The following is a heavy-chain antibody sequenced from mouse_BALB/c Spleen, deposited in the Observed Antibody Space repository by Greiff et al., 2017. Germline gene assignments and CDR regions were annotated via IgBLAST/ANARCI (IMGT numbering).Heavy chain of an antibody. D-gene: IGHD2-1*01. J-gene: IGHJ3*01. CDR2: ISSGSSTI. CDR3: ARSNGNYDGFAY. V-gene: IGHV5-17*02. Sequence: EVKLVESGGGLVQPGGSRKLSCAASGFTFSSIGMHWVRQAPEKGLEWVAYISSGSSTIYYADTVKGRFTISRDNPKNTLFLQMTSLRSEDTAMYYCARSNGNYDGFAYWGQGTLVTVSA. CDR1: GFTFSSIG.